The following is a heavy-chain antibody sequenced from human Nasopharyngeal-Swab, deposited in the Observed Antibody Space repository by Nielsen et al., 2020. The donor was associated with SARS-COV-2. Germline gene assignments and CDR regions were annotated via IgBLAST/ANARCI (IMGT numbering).Heavy chain of an antibody. D-gene: IGHD1-26*01. V-gene: IGHV4-34*01. Sequence: WIRQPPGKGLEWIGEINHSGSTNYNPSLKSRVTISVDTSKNQFSLKLNSVTAADTAVYYCASPGVGATTFDYWGQGTLVTVSS. CDR2: INHSGST. CDR3: ASPGVGATTFDY. J-gene: IGHJ4*02.